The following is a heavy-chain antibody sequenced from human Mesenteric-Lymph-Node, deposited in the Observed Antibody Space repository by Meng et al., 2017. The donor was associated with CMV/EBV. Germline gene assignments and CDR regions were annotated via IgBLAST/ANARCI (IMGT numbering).Heavy chain of an antibody. CDR1: VFTFSNYD. V-gene: IGHV3-33*06. D-gene: IGHD2-15*01. CDR2: IWPDGTNT. CDR3: AKQGNGFRWHDY. Sequence: ASVFTFSNYDMDWVREDPGKGLEWVATIWPDGTNTYYIDAVEGRFTISRDNSRATLYLQMNSLRAEDTGVYYCAKQGNGFRWHDYWGQGTLVTVSS. J-gene: IGHJ4*02.